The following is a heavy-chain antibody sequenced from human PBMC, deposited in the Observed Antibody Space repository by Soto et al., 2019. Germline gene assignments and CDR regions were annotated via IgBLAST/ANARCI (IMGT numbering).Heavy chain of an antibody. CDR2: IYYSGST. D-gene: IGHD5-18*01. CDR3: ARRYGYSLDY. CDR1: GGSISSYY. V-gene: IGHV4-59*08. J-gene: IGHJ4*02. Sequence: SETLSLTCTASGGSISSYYWSWIRQPPGKGLEWIGYIYYSGSTNYNPSLKSRVTISVDTSKNQFSLKLSSVTAADTAVYYCARRYGYSLDYWGQGTLVTVSS.